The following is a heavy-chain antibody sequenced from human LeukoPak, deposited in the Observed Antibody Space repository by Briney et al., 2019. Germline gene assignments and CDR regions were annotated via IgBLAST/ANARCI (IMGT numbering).Heavy chain of an antibody. D-gene: IGHD3-10*01. CDR3: AKLPKFRTSAGSVGNY. CDR1: GFTFSSYA. Sequence: PGGSLRLSCAASGFTFSSYAMSWVRQAPGKGLEWVSAISGSGGSTYYADSVKGRFTISRDNSKNTLYLQMNSLRAEDTAVYYCAKLPKFRTSAGSVGNYWGQGTLVTVSS. J-gene: IGHJ4*02. CDR2: ISGSGGST. V-gene: IGHV3-23*01.